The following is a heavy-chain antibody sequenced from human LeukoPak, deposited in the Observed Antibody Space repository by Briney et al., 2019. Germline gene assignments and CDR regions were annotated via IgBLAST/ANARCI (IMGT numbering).Heavy chain of an antibody. CDR2: IYYSGST. CDR1: GDSISSGNYY. CDR3: TRGSYYYDI. Sequence: PSQTLSLTCTVSGDSISSGNYYWTWIRQPPGKGLEWIGYIYYSGSTFYNPSLKSRVTISVDTSKSQFSLKLSSVTAADTAVYYCTRGSYYYDIWGQGTLVTVSS. J-gene: IGHJ4*02. V-gene: IGHV4-30-4*01. D-gene: IGHD3-22*01.